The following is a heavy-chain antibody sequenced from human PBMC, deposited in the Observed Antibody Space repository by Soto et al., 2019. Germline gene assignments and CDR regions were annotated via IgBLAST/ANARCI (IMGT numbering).Heavy chain of an antibody. J-gene: IGHJ4*02. D-gene: IGHD3-10*01. V-gene: IGHV3-7*03. Sequence: PWGSLLLSCESSGFSFNAYYMTWVRQAPGRGLEWVASIKSDGSEQYYVDSVNGRFTISRDNAKNSLYLQMNSLRAGDTALYYCSRENWFQDYWGQGTMVTVSS. CDR2: IKSDGSEQ. CDR1: GFSFNAYY. CDR3: SRENWFQDY.